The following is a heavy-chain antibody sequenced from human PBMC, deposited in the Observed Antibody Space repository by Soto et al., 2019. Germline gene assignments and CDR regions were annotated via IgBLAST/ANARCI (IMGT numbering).Heavy chain of an antibody. V-gene: IGHV3-23*01. CDR3: AKDGSTTSEYFYFYMDV. Sequence: GSLRLSCVASGFTFINYAMTWVRQAPGKGLEWVSAISGTGATTYYADSVKGRFTISRDNSKNTLYLQMNSLRAEDTAVYYCAKDGSTTSEYFYFYMDVWGKGTTVTVSS. J-gene: IGHJ6*03. D-gene: IGHD4-4*01. CDR1: GFTFINYA. CDR2: ISGTGATT.